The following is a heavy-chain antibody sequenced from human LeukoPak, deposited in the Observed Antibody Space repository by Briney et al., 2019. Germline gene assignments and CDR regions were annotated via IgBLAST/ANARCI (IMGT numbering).Heavy chain of an antibody. J-gene: IGHJ2*01. V-gene: IGHV4-59*01. D-gene: IGHD1-26*01. CDR1: GGSISSYY. Sequence: SETLSLTCTVSGGSISSYYWSWIRQPPGKGLEWIGYIYSRGTTNYNPSLKSRVTILLDTSKNQFSLRLSSVTAADTAAYYCARERESYWYFDLWGRGTLVTVSS. CDR2: IYSRGTT. CDR3: ARERESYWYFDL.